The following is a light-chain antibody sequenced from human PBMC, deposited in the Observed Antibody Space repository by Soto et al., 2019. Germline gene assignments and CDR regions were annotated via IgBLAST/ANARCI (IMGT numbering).Light chain of an antibody. CDR2: GAT. Sequence: DIRMTQSPSTLSASVGDRVTITRRASQNIDSWLAWYQQKPGKAPKIMIYGATSLESGVPSRFSASGSGTEFTLTISSLQPDDFATYYCQHYNSYGTFGQGTRVEI. CDR3: QHYNSYGT. J-gene: IGKJ1*01. V-gene: IGKV1-5*01. CDR1: QNIDSW.